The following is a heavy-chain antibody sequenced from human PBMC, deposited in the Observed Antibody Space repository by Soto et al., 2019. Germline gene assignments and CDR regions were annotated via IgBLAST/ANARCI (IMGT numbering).Heavy chain of an antibody. D-gene: IGHD2-15*01. Sequence: QVQLVESGGGAVQPGRSLRLSCAASGFTFSNNGIHWVPQAPGKGLEWVAVISPDGTNKYYSDSVKGRSTISRDNSKNSLFLPMNSLRVEDTAVYYCAMDLYGGSSRFDYWGQGTLVTVSS. J-gene: IGHJ4*02. CDR1: GFTFSNNG. CDR2: ISPDGTNK. V-gene: IGHV3-30*03. CDR3: AMDLYGGSSRFDY.